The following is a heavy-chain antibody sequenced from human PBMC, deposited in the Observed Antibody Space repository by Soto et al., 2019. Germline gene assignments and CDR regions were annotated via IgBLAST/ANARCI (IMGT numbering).Heavy chain of an antibody. CDR2: VNAGNGNT. J-gene: IGHJ4*02. V-gene: IGHV1-3*01. Sequence: GASLKVSCKASGYTFTIYAMHWVLQAPGQRLEWMGWVNAGNGNTKYSQKFQGRVTITRDTSASTAYMELSSLRSEDTAVYYCARARNILTGYYVWGQGTLVTVSS. D-gene: IGHD3-9*01. CDR1: GYTFTIYA. CDR3: ARARNILTGYYV.